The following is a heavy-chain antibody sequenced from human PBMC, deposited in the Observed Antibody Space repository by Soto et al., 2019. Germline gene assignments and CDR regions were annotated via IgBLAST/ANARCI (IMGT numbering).Heavy chain of an antibody. D-gene: IGHD2-21*02. J-gene: IGHJ1*01. CDR2: FDPEDGET. CDR1: GYTLTELS. CDR3: ATDLGLVTATPSPWRRRGYCQH. Sequence: QVQLVQSGAEVKKPGASVKVSCKVSGYTLTELSMHWVRQAPGKGLEWMGGFDPEDGETIYAQKFQGRVTMTEDTSTATAYMELSSRSSADTAVYHCATDLGLVTATPSPWRRRGYCQHWGQGTLVTVSS. V-gene: IGHV1-24*01.